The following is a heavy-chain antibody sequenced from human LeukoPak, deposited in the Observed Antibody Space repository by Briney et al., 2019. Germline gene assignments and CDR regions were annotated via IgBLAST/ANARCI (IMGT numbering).Heavy chain of an antibody. Sequence: GGSLRLSCVASGFHFSSHWMHWVRQAPGKGLVWVSRINTDGSSTNYADSVKGRFTISRDNAKKTLYMQMNSLRAEDTAVYYCVRDSSGCYQEWGQGTLVTVSS. J-gene: IGHJ4*02. V-gene: IGHV3-74*01. D-gene: IGHD3-22*01. CDR2: INTDGSST. CDR3: VRDSSGCYQE. CDR1: GFHFSSHW.